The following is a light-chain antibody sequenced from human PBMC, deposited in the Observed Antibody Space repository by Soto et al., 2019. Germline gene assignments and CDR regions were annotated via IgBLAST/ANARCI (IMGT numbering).Light chain of an antibody. CDR1: QSVSSSY. CDR2: GAS. Sequence: EIVLTQSPGTLSLSPGERATLSCRASQSVSSSYLAWYQQKPGQAPRLLIYGASARATGIPDRFSGSVSGTDLTLIISRLEPEDFAVYYCQQYGSSPLYIFGQGTKLEIK. V-gene: IGKV3-20*01. CDR3: QQYGSSPLYI. J-gene: IGKJ2*01.